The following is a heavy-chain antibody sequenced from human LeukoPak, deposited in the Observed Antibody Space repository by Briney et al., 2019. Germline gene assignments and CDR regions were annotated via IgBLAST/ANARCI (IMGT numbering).Heavy chain of an antibody. CDR1: GGSFSGYY. D-gene: IGHD3-3*01. Sequence: SETPSLTYAVYGGSFSGYYWTWIRQPPGKGLEWIGEINHSASTNYNPSLKSRVTISVDTSKNQFSLKLSSVTAADTAVYYCARADYDFWSGYYRTFDYWGQGTLVTVSS. V-gene: IGHV4-34*01. CDR3: ARADYDFWSGYYRTFDY. J-gene: IGHJ4*02. CDR2: INHSAST.